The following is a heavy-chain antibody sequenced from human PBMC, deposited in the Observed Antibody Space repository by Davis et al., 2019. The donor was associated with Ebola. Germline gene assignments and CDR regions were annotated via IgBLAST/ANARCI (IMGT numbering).Heavy chain of an antibody. V-gene: IGHV1-46*01. CDR1: GYTFTSYG. Sequence: AASVKVSCKASGYTFTSYGFTWVRQAPGQGLEWMGIINPSGGSTSYAQKFQGRVTMTRDTSTSTAYMELRSLRSDDTAVYYCARDRGYSSGWYVQHWGQGTLVTVSS. J-gene: IGHJ1*01. CDR2: INPSGGST. D-gene: IGHD6-19*01. CDR3: ARDRGYSSGWYVQH.